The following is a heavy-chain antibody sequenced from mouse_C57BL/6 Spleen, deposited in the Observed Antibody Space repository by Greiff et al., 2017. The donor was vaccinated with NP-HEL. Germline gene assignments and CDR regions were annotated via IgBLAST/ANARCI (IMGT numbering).Heavy chain of an antibody. CDR2: IHPNSGST. V-gene: IGHV1-64*01. CDR1: GYTFTSYW. CDR3: ARWGYYYAMDY. Sequence: QVQLQQPGAELVKPGASVKLSCKASGYTFTSYWMHWVKQRPGQGLEWIGMIHPNSGSTNYNEKFKSKATLTVDKSSSTAYMQLSSLTSEDSAVYYCARWGYYYAMDYWGQGTSVTVSS. J-gene: IGHJ4*01.